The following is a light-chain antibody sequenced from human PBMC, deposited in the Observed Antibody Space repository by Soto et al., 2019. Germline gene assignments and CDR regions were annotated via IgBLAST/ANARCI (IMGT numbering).Light chain of an antibody. V-gene: IGLV1-51*01. Sequence: QSVLTQSASVSAAPGQKVTISCSGTTSNIGTNRVAWYQHLPGTAPKLLIYDDNQRPSGITDRFSGSKSGTSATLGINGLQTGDEADYYCGAWDSSLRGVVFGGGTKVTVL. CDR1: TSNIGTNR. J-gene: IGLJ2*01. CDR2: DDN. CDR3: GAWDSSLRGVV.